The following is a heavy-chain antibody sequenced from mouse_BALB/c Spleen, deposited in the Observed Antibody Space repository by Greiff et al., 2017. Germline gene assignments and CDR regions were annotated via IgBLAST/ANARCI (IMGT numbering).Heavy chain of an antibody. Sequence: EVKLVESGGGLVKPGGSLKLSCAASGFTFSSYAMSWVRQTPEKRLEWVASISSGGSTYYPDSVKGRFTISRDNARNILYLQMSSLRSEDTAMYYCARLLRSAYYYAMDDWGQGTSVTVSS. J-gene: IGHJ4*01. CDR2: ISSGGST. CDR3: ARLLRSAYYYAMDD. D-gene: IGHD1-1*01. V-gene: IGHV5-6-5*01. CDR1: GFTFSSYA.